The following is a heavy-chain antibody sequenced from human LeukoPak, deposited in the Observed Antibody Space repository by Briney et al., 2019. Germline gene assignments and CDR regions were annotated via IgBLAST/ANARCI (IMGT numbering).Heavy chain of an antibody. V-gene: IGHV4-59*08. J-gene: IGHJ5*02. CDR3: ARHVVSFNWFDP. Sequence: SETLSLTCTVSGGSISSYYWSWIRQPPGKGLEWIGYIYYSGNTNYNPTLKSRVTISVDTSKSQFSLKLGSVTAADTAVYYCARHVVSFNWFDPWGQGTPVTVSP. CDR1: GGSISSYY. CDR2: IYYSGNT. D-gene: IGHD2-2*01.